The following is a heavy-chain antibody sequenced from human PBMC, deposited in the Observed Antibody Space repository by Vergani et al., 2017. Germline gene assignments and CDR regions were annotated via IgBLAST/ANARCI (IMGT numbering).Heavy chain of an antibody. Sequence: QVQLQESGPGLVKPSETLSLTCTVSGGSISSYYWSWIRQPPGKGLEWIGYIYYSGSTYYNPSLKSRVTISVDTSKNQFSLKLSSVTAADTAVYYCARLLTIFGVVPFDYWGQGTLVTVSS. CDR3: ARLLTIFGVVPFDY. J-gene: IGHJ4*02. CDR2: IYYSGST. V-gene: IGHV4-59*12. D-gene: IGHD3-3*01. CDR1: GGSISSYY.